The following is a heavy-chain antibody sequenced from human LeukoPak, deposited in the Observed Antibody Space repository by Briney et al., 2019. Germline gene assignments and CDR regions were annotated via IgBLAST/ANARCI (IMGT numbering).Heavy chain of an antibody. J-gene: IGHJ4*02. CDR1: GFTFDDYG. V-gene: IGHV3-23*01. Sequence: GGSLRLSCAASGFTFDDYGMSWVRQAPGKGLEWVSAISGSGGSTYYADSVKGRFTISRDNSKNTLYLQMNSLRAEDTAVYYCARAVAVFPIDYWGQGTLVTVSS. D-gene: IGHD6-19*01. CDR2: ISGSGGST. CDR3: ARAVAVFPIDY.